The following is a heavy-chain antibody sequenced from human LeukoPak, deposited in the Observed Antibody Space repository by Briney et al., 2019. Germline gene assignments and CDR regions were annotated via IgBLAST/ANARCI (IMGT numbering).Heavy chain of an antibody. J-gene: IGHJ4*02. D-gene: IGHD2-2*01. CDR1: GGSISSGGYY. V-gene: IGHV4-31*03. Sequence: SETLSLTCTVSGGSISSGGYYWSWIRQHPGKGLEWIGYIYYSGSTYYNPSLKSRVTISVDTSKNQFSLKLSSVTAADTAVYYCARALVVYQLPRPLYYFDYWGQGTLVTVSS. CDR2: IYYSGST. CDR3: ARALVVYQLPRPLYYFDY.